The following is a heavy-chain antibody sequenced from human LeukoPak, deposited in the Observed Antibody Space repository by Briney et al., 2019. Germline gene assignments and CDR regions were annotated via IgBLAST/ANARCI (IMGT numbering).Heavy chain of an antibody. CDR1: GFTFSNYP. V-gene: IGHV3-33*08. J-gene: IGHJ4*02. CDR2: IWFDGSNK. D-gene: IGHD6-19*01. CDR3: ASSAGALIDC. Sequence: GGSLRLSCSASGFTFSNYPMHWVRQAPGKGLEWVAVIWFDGSNKFYADSVKGRFTISRDNSKNTLYLQMNSLRAEDTAVYYCASSAGALIDCWGQGTLVIVSS.